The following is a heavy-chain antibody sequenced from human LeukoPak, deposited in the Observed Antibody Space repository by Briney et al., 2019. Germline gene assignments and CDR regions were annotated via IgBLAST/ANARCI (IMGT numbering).Heavy chain of an antibody. CDR2: FDPEDGET. D-gene: IGHD3-10*01. CDR3: ATDWFGQQLGAY. Sequence: ASVKVSCKVSGYTLTELSMHWVRQAPGKGLEWMGGFDPEDGETIYAQKFQGRVTMTEDTSTDTAYMELSSLRSEDTAVYYCATDWFGQQLGAYWGQGTLVTVSS. V-gene: IGHV1-24*01. CDR1: GYTLTELS. J-gene: IGHJ4*02.